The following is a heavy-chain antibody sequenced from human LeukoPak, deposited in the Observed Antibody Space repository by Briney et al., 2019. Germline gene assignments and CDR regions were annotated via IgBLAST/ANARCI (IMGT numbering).Heavy chain of an antibody. J-gene: IGHJ3*02. V-gene: IGHV3-48*03. CDR1: GFTFSSYE. CDR3: ARDSGYAFDT. CDR2: IRSSSSTI. Sequence: PGGSLRLSCAASGFTFSSYEMNWVRQAPGKGLEWVSYIRSSSSTIYYADSVKGRFTISSDNAKNSLYLQMNTLRDEDTAVYFCARDSGYAFDTWGQGTMVTVSS. D-gene: IGHD2-15*01.